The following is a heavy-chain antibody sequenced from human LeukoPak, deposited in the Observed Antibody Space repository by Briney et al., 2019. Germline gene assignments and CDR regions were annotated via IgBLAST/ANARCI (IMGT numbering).Heavy chain of an antibody. D-gene: IGHD3-22*01. CDR3: ARPSYDISVYIYYFDY. Sequence: GGSLRLSCAASGFPFSAYSMNWVRQAPGKGLEWVSSISGGSSYMFYADSVKGRFTISRDNARNSLYLQMNSLRAEDTAVYYCARPSYDISVYIYYFDYWAQEPLVTFPS. CDR2: ISGGSSYM. V-gene: IGHV3-21*01. CDR1: GFPFSAYS. J-gene: IGHJ4*02.